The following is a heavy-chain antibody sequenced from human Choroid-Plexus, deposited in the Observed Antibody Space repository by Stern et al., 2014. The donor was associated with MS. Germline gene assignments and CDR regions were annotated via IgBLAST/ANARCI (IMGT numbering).Heavy chain of an antibody. V-gene: IGHV3-30*18. CDR1: GFTFGRCA. D-gene: IGHD2/OR15-2a*01. J-gene: IGHJ5*02. Sequence: LVQSGGGVVQPGRPLGLSCVASGFTFGRCAMHWVRQAPGKGLEWVAGVSYDGSNKYYADSVKGRFTISRDNSQNTLYMQMSSLRPEDTAVYYCAKDRQYLTYFFDHWGQGSLVTVSS. CDR3: AKDRQYLTYFFDH. CDR2: VSYDGSNK.